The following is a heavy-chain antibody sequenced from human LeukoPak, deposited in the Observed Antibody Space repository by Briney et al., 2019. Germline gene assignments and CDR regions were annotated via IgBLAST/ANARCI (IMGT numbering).Heavy chain of an antibody. CDR3: ARARRPYDTSGYYGYPFDY. V-gene: IGHV1-69*05. CDR1: GGTFSSYA. CDR2: IIPIFGTA. D-gene: IGHD3-22*01. J-gene: IGHJ4*02. Sequence: SVKVSCKASGGTFSSYAISWVRQAPGQGLEWVGRIIPIFGTANYAQRFQGRVTITTDESTRTAYVELSSLRSEDTAVYYCARARRPYDTSGYYGYPFDYWGQGTLVTVSS.